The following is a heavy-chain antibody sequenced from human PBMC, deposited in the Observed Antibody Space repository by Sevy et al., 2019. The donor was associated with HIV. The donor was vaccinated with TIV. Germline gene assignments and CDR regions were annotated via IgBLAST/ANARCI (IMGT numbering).Heavy chain of an antibody. D-gene: IGHD1-1*01. V-gene: IGHV3-7*01. J-gene: IGHJ3*02. CDR2: IKQDGSEK. CDR1: GFSFSWYW. Sequence: GGSLRLSCAASGFSFSWYWMSWVRQTPEKGLEWVANIKQDGSEKNYVDSVKGRFTISRDNAKNSLYLQMNSLRDEDXXXXXXXXXXXXXPNDAFDTWGQGTMVTVSS. CDR3: XXXXXXXPNDAFDT.